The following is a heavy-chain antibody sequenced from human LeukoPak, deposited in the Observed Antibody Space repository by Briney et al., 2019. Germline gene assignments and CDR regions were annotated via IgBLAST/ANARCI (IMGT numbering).Heavy chain of an antibody. V-gene: IGHV4-31*03. J-gene: IGHJ4*02. CDR2: IYYSGST. D-gene: IGHD2-2*01. CDR3: ARGDPSGGSSDFDY. CDR1: GGSISSGGSY. Sequence: SQTLSLTCTVSGGSISSGGSYWSWIRQHPGKGLEWIGYIYYSGSTYYNPSLKSRVTISVDTSKNQFSLKLSSVTAADTAVYYCARGDPSGGSSDFDYWGQGTLVTVSS.